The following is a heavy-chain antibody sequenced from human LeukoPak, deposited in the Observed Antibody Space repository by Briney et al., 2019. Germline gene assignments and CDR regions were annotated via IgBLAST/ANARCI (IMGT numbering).Heavy chain of an antibody. CDR3: AKNYGDYSGMDV. D-gene: IGHD4-17*01. CDR2: IYSGGST. Sequence: TGGSLRLSCAASGFTVSSNYMSWVRQAPGKGLEWVSVIYSGGSTYYADSVKGRFTISRDNSKSTLYLQMNSLTAEDTAVYYCAKNYGDYSGMDVWGQGTTVTVSS. V-gene: IGHV3-66*01. J-gene: IGHJ6*02. CDR1: GFTVSSNY.